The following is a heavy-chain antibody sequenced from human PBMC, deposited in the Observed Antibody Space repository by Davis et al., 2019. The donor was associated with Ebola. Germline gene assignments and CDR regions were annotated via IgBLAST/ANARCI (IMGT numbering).Heavy chain of an antibody. J-gene: IGHJ3*02. D-gene: IGHD1-26*01. Sequence: PGGSLRLSCAASGFTFSSYSMNWVRQAPGKGLEWVSSISSSSSYIYYADSVKGRFTISRDNAKNSLYLQMNSLRAEDTAVYYCARDKSWYSGSYSDAFDIWGQGTMVTVSS. V-gene: IGHV3-21*01. CDR1: GFTFSSYS. CDR2: ISSSSSYI. CDR3: ARDKSWYSGSYSDAFDI.